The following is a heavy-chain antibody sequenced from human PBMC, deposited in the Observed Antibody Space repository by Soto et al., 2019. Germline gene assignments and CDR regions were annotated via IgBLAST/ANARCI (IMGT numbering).Heavy chain of an antibody. CDR1: GGSISSYY. V-gene: IGHV4-59*01. CDR3: ARGSYPWYFDY. Sequence: SETLSLTCTASGGSISSYYWGWIRQPPGKGLEWIGYIYYSGSTNYNPSLKSRVTISVDTSKNQFSLKLSSVTAADTAVYYCARGSYPWYFDYWGQGTLVTVSS. CDR2: IYYSGST. J-gene: IGHJ4*02. D-gene: IGHD1-26*01.